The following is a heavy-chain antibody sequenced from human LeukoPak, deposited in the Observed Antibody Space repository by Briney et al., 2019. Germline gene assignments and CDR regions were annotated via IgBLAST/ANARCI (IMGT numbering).Heavy chain of an antibody. CDR1: GFAVSTHF. D-gene: IGHD6-19*01. J-gene: IGHJ4*02. CDR2: IYADGST. CDR3: ARSGAGWFDY. Sequence: GGSLRLSCAASGFAVSTHFMSWVRQAPGKRLEWVSVIYADGSTYYADSVKGRFTISRDNSKNTLYLQMNSLRAEDTAVYCCARSGAGWFDYWGQGTLVTVSS. V-gene: IGHV3-53*01.